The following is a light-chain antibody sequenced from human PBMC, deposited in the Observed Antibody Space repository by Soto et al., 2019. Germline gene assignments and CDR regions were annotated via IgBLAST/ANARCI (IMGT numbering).Light chain of an antibody. CDR1: QSVSTY. V-gene: IGKV3-11*01. CDR3: QQRSNWPLT. J-gene: IGKJ4*01. Sequence: IVLTQSPATLSLSPGERATLSCRASQSVSTYLAWYQQKPGQAPRLLVYDATNRATGIPARFSGSGSGTDFTLIINSLEPEDSAVYSCQQRSNWPLTFGGGTKV. CDR2: DAT.